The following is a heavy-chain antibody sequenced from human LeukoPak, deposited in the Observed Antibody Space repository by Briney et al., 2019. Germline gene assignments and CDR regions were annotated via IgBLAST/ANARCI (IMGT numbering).Heavy chain of an antibody. CDR3: AGNLVGANSGGDY. D-gene: IGHD1-26*01. J-gene: IGHJ4*02. V-gene: IGHV3-30-3*01. Sequence: GGSLRLSCAASGFTFSSYAMHWVRQAPGKGLEWVAVISYDGSNKYYADSVKGRFTISRDNSKNTLYLQMNSLRAEDTAVYYCAGNLVGANSGGDYWGQGTLVTVSS. CDR1: GFTFSSYA. CDR2: ISYDGSNK.